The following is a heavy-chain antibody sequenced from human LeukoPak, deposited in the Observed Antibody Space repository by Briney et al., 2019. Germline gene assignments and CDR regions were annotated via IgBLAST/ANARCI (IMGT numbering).Heavy chain of an antibody. CDR1: GGSISRNY. CDR3: ARASWVSNADAVC. V-gene: IGHV4-59*06. D-gene: IGHD1-1*01. J-gene: IGHJ4*02. Sequence: SETLSLTCTVSGGSISRNYWSWIRQHPGKGLEWIGYIYYSGSTYYNPSLKSRVTISVDTSKNQFSLKLSSVTAADTAIYYCARASWVSNADAVCWGQGTQVTVSS. CDR2: IYYSGST.